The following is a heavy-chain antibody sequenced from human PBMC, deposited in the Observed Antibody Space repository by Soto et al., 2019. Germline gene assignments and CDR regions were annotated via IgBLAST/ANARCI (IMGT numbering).Heavy chain of an antibody. CDR1: GFSLSTSGVG. CDR2: IYWDDDK. J-gene: IGHJ5*02. V-gene: IGHV2-5*02. Sequence: QITLKESGPTLVKPTQTLTLTCTFSGFSLSTSGVGVGWIRQPPGKALEWLALIYWDDDKRYSPSLKSRLTIXKXXTKSQLVLTMTNMDPVDTATDYCAHRPYYVHWFDPWGQGTLVTVSS. CDR3: AHRPYYVHWFDP. D-gene: IGHD1-26*01.